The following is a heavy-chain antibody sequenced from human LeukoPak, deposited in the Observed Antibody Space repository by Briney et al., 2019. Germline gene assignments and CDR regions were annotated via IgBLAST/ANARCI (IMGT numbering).Heavy chain of an antibody. J-gene: IGHJ4*02. CDR1: GFTFSSYA. CDR3: AREFTIVVVPAAVGGYFDY. Sequence: PGGSLRLSCAASGFTFSSYAMHWVRQAPGKGLEWVAVISYDGSNKYYADSVKGRFTISRDNSKNTLYLQMNSLRAEDTAVYYCAREFTIVVVPAAVGGYFDYWGQGTLVTVSS. CDR2: ISYDGSNK. V-gene: IGHV3-30-3*01. D-gene: IGHD2-2*01.